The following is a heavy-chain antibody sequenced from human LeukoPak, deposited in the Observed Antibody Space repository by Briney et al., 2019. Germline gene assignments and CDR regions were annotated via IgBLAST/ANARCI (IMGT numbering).Heavy chain of an antibody. J-gene: IGHJ4*02. CDR2: INPNSGGT. CDR1: GYTFTGYY. Sequence: GASVKVSCKASGYTFTGYYMHWVRQAPGQGLEWMGWINPNSGGTNYAQKFQGRVTMTRDTSISTAYMELSRLRSDNTAVYYCARENGWNDPFDYWGQGTLVTVSS. D-gene: IGHD1-1*01. CDR3: ARENGWNDPFDY. V-gene: IGHV1-2*02.